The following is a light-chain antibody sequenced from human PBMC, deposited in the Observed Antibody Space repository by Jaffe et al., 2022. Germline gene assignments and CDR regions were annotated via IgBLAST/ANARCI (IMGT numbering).Light chain of an antibody. CDR3: CSYAGPSWV. V-gene: IGLV2-23*02. J-gene: IGLJ3*02. CDR1: SSDVGSYNL. CDR2: EVS. Sequence: QSALTQPASVSGSPGQSITISCTGTSSDVGSYNLVSWYQQHPGKAPKLMIYEVSKRPSGVSNRFSGSKSGNTASLTISGLQAEDEADYYCCSYAGPSWVFGGGTKLTVL.